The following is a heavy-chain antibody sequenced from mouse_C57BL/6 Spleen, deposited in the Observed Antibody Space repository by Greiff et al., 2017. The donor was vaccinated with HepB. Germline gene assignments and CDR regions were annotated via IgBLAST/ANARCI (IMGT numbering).Heavy chain of an antibody. CDR3: TRDKSSSSMDY. Sequence: VVESGEGLVKPGGSLKLSCAASGFTFSSYAMSWVRQTPEKRLEWVAYISSGGDYIYYADTVKGRFTISRDNARNTLYLQMSSLKSEDTAMYYCTRDKSSSSMDYWGQGTSVTVSS. CDR1: GFTFSSYA. V-gene: IGHV5-9-1*02. D-gene: IGHD1-1*01. CDR2: ISSGGDYI. J-gene: IGHJ4*01.